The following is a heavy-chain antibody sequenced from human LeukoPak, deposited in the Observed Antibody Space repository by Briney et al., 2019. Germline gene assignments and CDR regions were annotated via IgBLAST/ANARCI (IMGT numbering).Heavy chain of an antibody. CDR1: GYTFTGYY. V-gene: IGHV1-2*02. CDR3: ARDSGSSGWDPTSFLDY. D-gene: IGHD6-19*01. Sequence: ASVKVSCKASGYTFTGYYMHWVRQAPGQGLEWMGWINPNSGGANSAQKFLGRVSMTRDTSISTVYMDLTSLRSDDTAVYYCARDSGSSGWDPTSFLDYWGRGTLVTVSS. CDR2: INPNSGGA. J-gene: IGHJ4*02.